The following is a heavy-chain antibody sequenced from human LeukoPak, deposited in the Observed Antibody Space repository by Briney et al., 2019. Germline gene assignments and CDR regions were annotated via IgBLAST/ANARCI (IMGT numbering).Heavy chain of an antibody. D-gene: IGHD3-22*01. CDR1: GFTFSSYS. CDR2: ISSSSSYI. Sequence: GGSLRLSCAASGFTFSSYSINWVRQAPGEGLEWVSSISSSSSYIFYADSVKGRFTISRDNAKNSLYLQMNSQRAEDTAVYYCARAPEGLYDSSGYWGQGTLVTVSS. J-gene: IGHJ4*02. V-gene: IGHV3-21*01. CDR3: ARAPEGLYDSSGY.